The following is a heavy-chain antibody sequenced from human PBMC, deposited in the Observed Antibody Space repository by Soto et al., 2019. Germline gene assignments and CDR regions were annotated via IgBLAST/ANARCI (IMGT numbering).Heavy chain of an antibody. V-gene: IGHV3-74*01. CDR2: SNSDGSST. D-gene: IGHD2-21*01. J-gene: IGHJ6*02. CDR1: GFTFSSYW. CDR3: VRMGGDGYKFAGRTYYYGMDV. Sequence: GGSLRLSCAASGFTFSSYWMHWVRQAPGKGLVWVPRSNSDGSSTSYADSVKGRFTISRDNAKNTLYLQMNSLRAEDTAVYYCVRMGGDGYKFAGRTYYYGMDVWGQGTTVTV.